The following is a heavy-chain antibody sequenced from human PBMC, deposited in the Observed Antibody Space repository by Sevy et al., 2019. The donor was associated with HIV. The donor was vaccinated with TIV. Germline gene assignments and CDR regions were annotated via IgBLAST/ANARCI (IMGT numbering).Heavy chain of an antibody. Sequence: SETLSLTCTVSGGSISSGAYSWYWIRQPPGKGLEWLGNIYYGGSTYYNPSLNSRVTMSIDSSKNQFFLKLSSVTAADTVVYYCARDITGTKNWFDPWGQGTLVTVSS. CDR1: GGSISSGAYS. V-gene: IGHV4-30-2*01. CDR3: ARDITGTKNWFDP. J-gene: IGHJ5*02. D-gene: IGHD1-20*01. CDR2: IYYGGST.